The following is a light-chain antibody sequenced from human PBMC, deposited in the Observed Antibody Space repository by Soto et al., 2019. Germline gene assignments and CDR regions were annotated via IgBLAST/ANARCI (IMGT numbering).Light chain of an antibody. J-gene: IGKJ4*01. CDR3: QQYSAWPLT. V-gene: IGKV3-15*01. Sequence: EIVMTQSPATLSVSPGERATLXXXASQSVRSNFLAWYQQKPGQAPRLLIYGASTRATGVPARFSGSGSGTEFTLTISSLQSEDFAVYYCQQYSAWPLTFGGGTKVEIK. CDR2: GAS. CDR1: QSVRSN.